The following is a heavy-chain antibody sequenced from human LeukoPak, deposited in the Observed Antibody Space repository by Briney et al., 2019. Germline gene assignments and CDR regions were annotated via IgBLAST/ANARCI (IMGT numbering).Heavy chain of an antibody. CDR2: ISYDGSNK. Sequence: GGSLRLSCAASGFTFSSYGMHWVRQAPGKGLEWVAVISYDGSNKYYADSVKGRFTISRDNSKNTLYLQMNSLRAEDTAVYYCAKGPMVNWGQGTLVTVSS. D-gene: IGHD5-18*01. J-gene: IGHJ4*02. V-gene: IGHV3-30*18. CDR3: AKGPMVN. CDR1: GFTFSSYG.